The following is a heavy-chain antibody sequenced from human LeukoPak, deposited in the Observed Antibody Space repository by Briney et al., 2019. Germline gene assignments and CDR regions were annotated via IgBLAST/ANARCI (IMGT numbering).Heavy chain of an antibody. J-gene: IGHJ4*02. D-gene: IGHD4-17*01. CDR3: ASPLSDDGDYEGVFDY. V-gene: IGHV1-69*01. Sequence: SVKVSCKASGGTFSSYAISWVRQAPGQGLEWMGGIIPIFGTANYAQKFQGRVTITADESTSTAYMELSSLRSEDTAVYYCASPLSDDGDYEGVFDYWGQGTLVTVSS. CDR2: IIPIFGTA. CDR1: GGTFSSYA.